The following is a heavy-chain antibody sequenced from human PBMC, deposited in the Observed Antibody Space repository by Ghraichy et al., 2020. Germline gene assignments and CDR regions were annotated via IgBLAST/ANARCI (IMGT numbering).Heavy chain of an antibody. CDR2: INHSGST. D-gene: IGHD3-9*01. CDR3: ARGGGNILTGYYTSEFDY. Sequence: SETLSLTCAVYGGSFSGYYWSWIRQPPGKGLEWIGEINHSGSTNYNPSLKSRVTISVDTSKNQFSLKLSSVTAADTAVYYCARGGGNILTGYYTSEFDYWGQGTLVTVSS. CDR1: GGSFSGYY. J-gene: IGHJ4*02. V-gene: IGHV4-34*01.